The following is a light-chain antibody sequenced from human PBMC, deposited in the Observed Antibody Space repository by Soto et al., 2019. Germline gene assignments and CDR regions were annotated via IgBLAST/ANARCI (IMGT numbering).Light chain of an antibody. J-gene: IGKJ2*01. CDR1: QSVSSN. CDR2: GAS. Sequence: EIVMTQSPATLSVSPGERATLSCRASQSVSSNLAWYQQRPGQTPRLLIYGASTRASGIPARFSGSGSGTEFTLTISSLQSADFAVYCCQQYNNSSYTFGHGSKLDIK. V-gene: IGKV3-15*01. CDR3: QQYNNSSYT.